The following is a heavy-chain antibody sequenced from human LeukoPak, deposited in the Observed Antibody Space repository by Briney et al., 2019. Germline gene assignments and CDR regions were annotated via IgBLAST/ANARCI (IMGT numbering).Heavy chain of an antibody. J-gene: IGHJ6*02. D-gene: IGHD6-13*01. CDR3: ARSNSSSWYGEYYYYYYGMDV. V-gene: IGHV4-59*08. CDR2: IYYSGST. Sequence: SETLSLTCTVSGGSISSYYWSWIRQPPGKGLEWIGYIYYSGSTNYNPSLKSRVTISVDTSKNQFSLKLSSVTAADTAVYYCARSNSSSWYGEYYYYYYGMDVWGQGTTVTVSS. CDR1: GGSISSYY.